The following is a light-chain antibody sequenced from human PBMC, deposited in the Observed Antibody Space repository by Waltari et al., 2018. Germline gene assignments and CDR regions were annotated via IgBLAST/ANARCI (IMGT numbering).Light chain of an antibody. CDR1: QSVLHSSKHKNY. J-gene: IGKJ1*01. CDR2: WAS. Sequence: DIVMTQSPDSLAVSLGERATINCKSSQSVLHSSKHKNYLAWYQQKPGQPPKLLIYWASTRESGVPDRFSGSGSGTDFTLTISSLQAEDVAVYYCQQYYSTCQFGQGTKVEIK. CDR3: QQYYSTCQ. V-gene: IGKV4-1*01.